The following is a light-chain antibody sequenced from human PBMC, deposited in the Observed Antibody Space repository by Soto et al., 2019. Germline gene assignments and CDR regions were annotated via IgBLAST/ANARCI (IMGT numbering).Light chain of an antibody. Sequence: EIVLTQSPGTLSLSPGERATLSCRASQSVSSSYLAWYQQKPGQAPRLLIYGASKRATGFPARFSGSGSGTDFTLTISSLQSEDFAVYYCQQYNNRQWTFGQGPKVDSK. CDR3: QQYNNRQWT. CDR2: GAS. CDR1: QSVSSSY. V-gene: IGKV3-15*01. J-gene: IGKJ1*01.